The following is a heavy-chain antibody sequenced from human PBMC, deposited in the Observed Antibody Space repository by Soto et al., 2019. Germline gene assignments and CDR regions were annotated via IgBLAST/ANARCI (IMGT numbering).Heavy chain of an antibody. CDR1: GFTFSNAG. CDR2: IKSQTDGGKT. D-gene: IGHD6-19*01. Sequence: EVQLVESGGGLVKPGESLRLSCVASGFTFSNAGMSWVRQAPGKGLEWVGRIKSQTDGGKTDDAAPGKGRFTISRDESNKTLYLKMKSMNTEDTAGSFCTTDKLAVAVTSYYFTCWGKGPLVTFSS. CDR3: TTDKLAVAVTSYYFTC. J-gene: IGHJ4*02. V-gene: IGHV3-15*01.